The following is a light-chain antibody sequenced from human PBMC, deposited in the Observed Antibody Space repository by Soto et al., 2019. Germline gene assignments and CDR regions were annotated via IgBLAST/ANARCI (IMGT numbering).Light chain of an antibody. Sequence: QSVRTQPASGSRAPGQGSPISCTGTSSDVGGYKYVSWYQQYPGKAPKLMIYDVSNRPSGVPDRFSGSKSGNTASLTISGLQSEDEADYYCSSYTRHTSYVFGPGTKVPVL. CDR3: SSYTRHTSYV. CDR1: SSDVGGYKY. V-gene: IGLV2-14*01. J-gene: IGLJ1*01. CDR2: DVS.